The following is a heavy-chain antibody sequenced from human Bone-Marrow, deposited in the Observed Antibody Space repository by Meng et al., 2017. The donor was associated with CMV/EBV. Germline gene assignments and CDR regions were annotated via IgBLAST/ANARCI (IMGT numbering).Heavy chain of an antibody. CDR2: IYYSGST. V-gene: IGHV4-59*12. CDR1: GGSISSYY. J-gene: IGHJ4*02. D-gene: IGHD2-2*01. CDR3: ARGRRVVPAAVDSNNDY. Sequence: SETLSLTCTVSGGSISSYYWSWIRQPPGKGLEWIGYIYYSGSTNYNPSLKSRVTISVDTSKNQFSLKLSSATAADTAVYYCARGRRVVPAAVDSNNDYWGQGTLVTVSS.